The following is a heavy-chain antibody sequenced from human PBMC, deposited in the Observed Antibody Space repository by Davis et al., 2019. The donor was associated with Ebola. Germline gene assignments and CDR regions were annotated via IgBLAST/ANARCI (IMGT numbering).Heavy chain of an antibody. CDR2: ISSSSSTI. Sequence: ESLKISCAASGFTFSSYSMNWVRPAPGKGLEWVSYISSSSSTIYYADSVKGRFTISRDNAKNSLYLQMNSLRDEDTAVYYCARDAFVAGWLQLLEDDYWGQGTLVTVSS. V-gene: IGHV3-48*02. CDR1: GFTFSSYS. D-gene: IGHD5-24*01. CDR3: ARDAFVAGWLQLLEDDY. J-gene: IGHJ4*02.